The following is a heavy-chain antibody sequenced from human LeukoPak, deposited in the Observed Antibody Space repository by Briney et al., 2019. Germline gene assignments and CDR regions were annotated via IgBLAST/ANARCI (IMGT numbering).Heavy chain of an antibody. CDR2: IRSGSTYI. CDR1: GFTFSTYS. V-gene: IGHV3-21*01. J-gene: IGHJ4*02. CDR3: ARDGIFDY. Sequence: SGGSLRLSCAASGFTFSTYSMHWVRQAPGKGLEWVSSIRSGSTYINYADSVKGRFTISRDDAKKSLYLQMNSLRAEDTAVYYCARDGIFDYWDQGTLVTVSS.